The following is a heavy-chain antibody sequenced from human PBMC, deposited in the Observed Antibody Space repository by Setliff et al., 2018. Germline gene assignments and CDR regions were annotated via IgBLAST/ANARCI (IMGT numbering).Heavy chain of an antibody. CDR1: GYTLSKYY. Sequence: ASVKVSCKASGYTLSKYYMHWVRQAPGQGLEWMGIINPSGGLTKYAQKFQGRVTMTSDTSTNTVYLEVNSLRSEDTAVYFCVPDSSGPNPNWFDPWGQGTLVTVSS. CDR2: INPSGGLT. J-gene: IGHJ5*02. V-gene: IGHV1-46*01. CDR3: VPDSSGPNPNWFDP. D-gene: IGHD3-22*01.